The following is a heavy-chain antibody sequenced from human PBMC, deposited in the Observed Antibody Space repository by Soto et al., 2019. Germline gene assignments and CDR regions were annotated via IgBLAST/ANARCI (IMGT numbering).Heavy chain of an antibody. CDR2: ISYDGSNK. J-gene: IGHJ3*02. CDR1: GFTFSSYG. Sequence: GGSLRLSCAASGFTFSSYGMHWVRQAPGKGLEWVAVISYDGSNKYYADSVKGRFTISRDNSKNTLYLQMNSLRAEDTAVYYCAKGKYYYDSSGYSHFGAFDIWGQGTMVTVSS. D-gene: IGHD3-22*01. CDR3: AKGKYYYDSSGYSHFGAFDI. V-gene: IGHV3-30*18.